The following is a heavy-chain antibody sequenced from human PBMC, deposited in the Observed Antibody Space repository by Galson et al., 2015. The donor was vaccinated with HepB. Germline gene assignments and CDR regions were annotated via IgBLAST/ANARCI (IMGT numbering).Heavy chain of an antibody. Sequence: SLRLSCAASGFTVGASYMSWVRQAPGKGLEWVSVTYDGGSIYYADFAKGRFSISRDNSKNTLYLQMSGLRAEDTAVYHCARAGHYGGKGNWFDSWGQGTLVTVSS. CDR3: ARAGHYGGKGNWFDS. J-gene: IGHJ5*01. CDR1: GFTVGASY. V-gene: IGHV3-66*02. CDR2: TYDGGSI. D-gene: IGHD4-23*01.